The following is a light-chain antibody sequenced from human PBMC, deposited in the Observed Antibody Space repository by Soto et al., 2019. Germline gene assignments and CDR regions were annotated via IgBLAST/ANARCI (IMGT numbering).Light chain of an antibody. CDR1: QNVTTY. CDR2: ATS. V-gene: IGKV1-39*01. Sequence: DIQMTQSPSSLSASVGDRVSITCLTSQNVTTYLNWYVQKPGKAPELLIYATSKLRGGVPSKFSGSGSGTEFTLTINSLQPEDFGNYFCQQSYRIPPTFGQGTRLEIK. J-gene: IGKJ5*01. CDR3: QQSYRIPPT.